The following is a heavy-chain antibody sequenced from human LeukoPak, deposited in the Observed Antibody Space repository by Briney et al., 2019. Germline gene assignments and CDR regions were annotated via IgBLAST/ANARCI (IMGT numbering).Heavy chain of an antibody. CDR2: ISGSGGST. Sequence: GGSLRLSCAASGFSFSSYAMSWVRQAPGKELEWVSAISGSGGSTYYADSVKGRFTISRDNSKNTLYLQMNSLRAEDTAVYYCAKEIGDFWSGYFDVYNYFDYWGQGTLVTVSS. D-gene: IGHD3-3*01. CDR1: GFSFSSYA. J-gene: IGHJ4*02. V-gene: IGHV3-23*01. CDR3: AKEIGDFWSGYFDVYNYFDY.